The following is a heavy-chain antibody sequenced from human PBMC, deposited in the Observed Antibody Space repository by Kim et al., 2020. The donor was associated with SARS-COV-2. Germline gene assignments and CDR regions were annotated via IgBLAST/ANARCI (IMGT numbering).Heavy chain of an antibody. Sequence: GGSLRLSCTASGFTFGDYAMSWVRQAPGKGLEWVGFIRSKAYGGTTEYAASVKGRFTISRDDSKSIAYLQMNSLKTEDTAVYYCTSPGLKEYYDFWSGYWDYWGQGTLVTVSS. CDR1: GFTFGDYA. CDR2: IRSKAYGGTT. V-gene: IGHV3-49*04. J-gene: IGHJ4*02. CDR3: TSPGLKEYYDFWSGYWDY. D-gene: IGHD3-3*01.